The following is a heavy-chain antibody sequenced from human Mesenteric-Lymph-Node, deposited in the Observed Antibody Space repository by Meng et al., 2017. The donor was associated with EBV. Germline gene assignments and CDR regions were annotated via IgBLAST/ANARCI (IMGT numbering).Heavy chain of an antibody. D-gene: IGHD4-23*01. J-gene: IGHJ4*02. CDR3: ARGGGVLTPLDY. CDR1: GDSFSGYF. V-gene: IGHV4-34*02. Sequence: QVLVAPWGAGLVKASETLSLTCAVYGDSFSGYFWSWIRQPLGKGLEWIGEINHSGGTNYNPSLESRVTISVDASKNQFSLKLRSVTAADTAVYYCARGGGVLTPLDYWGQGGLVTVSS. CDR2: INHSGGT.